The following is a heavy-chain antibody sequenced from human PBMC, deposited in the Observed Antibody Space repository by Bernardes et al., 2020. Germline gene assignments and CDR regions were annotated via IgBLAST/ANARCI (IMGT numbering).Heavy chain of an antibody. Sequence: GGSLRLSCTASGFTFGDYAMSWFRQAPGKGLEWVGFIRSKAYGGTTEYAASVKGRFTISRDDSKSIAYLQMNSLKTEDTAVYYCTRFPGDYYDSSGYYFDYWGQGTLVTVSS. CDR3: TRFPGDYYDSSGYYFDY. D-gene: IGHD3-22*01. J-gene: IGHJ4*02. CDR2: IRSKAYGGTT. V-gene: IGHV3-49*03. CDR1: GFTFGDYA.